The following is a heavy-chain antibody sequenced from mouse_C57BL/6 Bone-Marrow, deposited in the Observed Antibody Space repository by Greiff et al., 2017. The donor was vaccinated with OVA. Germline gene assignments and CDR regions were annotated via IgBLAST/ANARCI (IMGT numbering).Heavy chain of an antibody. CDR3: ARGTTTVVRYFDV. CDR2: IDPSDSET. D-gene: IGHD1-1*01. Sequence: VQLQQSGAELVRPGSSVKLSCKASGYTFTSYWMHWVKQRPIQGLEWIGNIDPSDSETHYNQKFKDKATLTVDKSSSTAYMQLSSLTSEDSAVYYCARGTTTVVRYFDVWGTGTTVTVSS. V-gene: IGHV1-52*01. J-gene: IGHJ1*03. CDR1: GYTFTSYW.